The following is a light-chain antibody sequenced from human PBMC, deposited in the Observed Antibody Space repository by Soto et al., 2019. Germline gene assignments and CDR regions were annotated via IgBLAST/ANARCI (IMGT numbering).Light chain of an antibody. J-gene: IGKJ4*01. V-gene: IGKV3-11*01. CDR3: QQRSNWPLT. Sequence: IVITQSPSTLSGSLGERATLSCRASQSVSSSFAWYQQKPVKAPRLLIYNASNRATGIPARFSGSGSGTDFTLIISSLEPDDFAVYYCQQRSNWPLTFGQGTKVDIK. CDR1: QSVSSS. CDR2: NAS.